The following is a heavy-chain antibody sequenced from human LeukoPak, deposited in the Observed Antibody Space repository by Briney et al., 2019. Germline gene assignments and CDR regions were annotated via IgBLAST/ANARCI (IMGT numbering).Heavy chain of an antibody. V-gene: IGHV1-46*01. J-gene: IGHJ4*02. CDR1: GYTFTSSY. D-gene: IGHD6-13*01. CDR2: INPSGGST. CDR3: ARETSIRIAAVDYFDY. Sequence: ASVRLSCTASGYTFTSSYMNWVRQAPGQGLEWMGIINPSGGSTSSAQKFQGRVTMTRDTSTSTVYMELSSLRSEDTAVYYCARETSIRIAAVDYFDYWAREPWSPSPQ.